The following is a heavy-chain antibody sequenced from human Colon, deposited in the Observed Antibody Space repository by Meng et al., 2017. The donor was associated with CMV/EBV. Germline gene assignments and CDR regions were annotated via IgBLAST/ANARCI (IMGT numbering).Heavy chain of an antibody. CDR1: GFTFSNAW. Sequence: GESLKISCAASGFTFSNAWMSWVRQAPGKGLEWVSVIYTNDNTFYADSVKGRFTISRDNSQNTLFLQMNSLRPEDTAVYYCARSRVVGATGPDYWGQGTLVTVSS. D-gene: IGHD1-26*01. V-gene: IGHV3-66*02. J-gene: IGHJ4*02. CDR2: IYTNDNT. CDR3: ARSRVVGATGPDY.